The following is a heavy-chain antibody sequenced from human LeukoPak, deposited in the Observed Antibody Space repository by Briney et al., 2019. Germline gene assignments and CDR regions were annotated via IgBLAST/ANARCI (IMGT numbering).Heavy chain of an antibody. J-gene: IGHJ4*02. D-gene: IGHD6-19*01. CDR1: GGSISSYY. V-gene: IGHV4-4*07. Sequence: SETLSLTCTVSGGSISSYYWSWIRQPAGKGLEWIGRIYTSGSTNYNPSLKSRVTISVDTSKNQFSLRLSSVTAADTAVYYCARRMQWLVRTPFDYWGQGTLVTVSS. CDR3: ARRMQWLVRTPFDY. CDR2: IYTSGST.